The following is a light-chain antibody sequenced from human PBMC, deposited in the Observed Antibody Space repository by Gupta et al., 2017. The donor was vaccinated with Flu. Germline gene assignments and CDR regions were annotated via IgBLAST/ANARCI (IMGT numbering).Light chain of an antibody. CDR2: ENN. CDR3: ATWEYSLSAV. Sequence: QSVLTQPPSVSAAPGQKVTISCSGSRSNVGNNYVSWYQQLPGTAPKLLIYENNKRPAGIPDRFSGSKSGTAATLDITGLQTGDEADYYCATWEYSLSAVFGGGTTLTVL. J-gene: IGLJ2*01. CDR1: RSNVGNNY. V-gene: IGLV1-51*02.